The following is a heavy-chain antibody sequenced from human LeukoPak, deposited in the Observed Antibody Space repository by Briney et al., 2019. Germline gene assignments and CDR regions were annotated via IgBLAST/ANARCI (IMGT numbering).Heavy chain of an antibody. CDR2: IYYSGST. V-gene: IGHV4-39*01. Sequence: SETLSLTCTVSGGSISSSSYCWGWIRQPPGKGLEWIGSIYYSGSTYYNPSLKSRVTISVDTSKNQFSLKLSSVTAADTAVYYCSVEYCSSTSCYKNLDYWGQGTLVTVSS. D-gene: IGHD2-2*02. CDR1: GGSISSSSYC. J-gene: IGHJ4*02. CDR3: SVEYCSSTSCYKNLDY.